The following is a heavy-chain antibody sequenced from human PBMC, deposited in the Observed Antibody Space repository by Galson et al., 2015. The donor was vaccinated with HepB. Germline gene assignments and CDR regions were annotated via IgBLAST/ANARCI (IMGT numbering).Heavy chain of an antibody. D-gene: IGHD3-3*01. CDR1: GFTFSNYY. CDR3: ARKDYDFWSGYYRI. V-gene: IGHV3-11*01. CDR2: ISSSGSTI. J-gene: IGHJ3*02. Sequence: SLRLSCAASGFTFSNYYMSWIRQAPGKGLEWVSYISSSGSTIYYADSVKGRFTISRDNAKNSLYLQMNSLRAEDTAVYYCARKDYDFWSGYYRIWGQGTMVTVSS.